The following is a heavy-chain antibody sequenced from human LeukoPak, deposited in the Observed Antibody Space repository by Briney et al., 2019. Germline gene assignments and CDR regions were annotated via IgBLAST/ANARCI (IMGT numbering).Heavy chain of an antibody. V-gene: IGHV3-23*01. CDR3: ARVGPIGSGYYDAFDI. J-gene: IGHJ3*02. D-gene: IGHD3-22*01. CDR2: ISGSGGST. Sequence: GGSLRLSCAASGFTFSSYAMSWVRQAPGKGLEWVSAISGSGGSTYYADSVKGRFTISRDNSKNTLYLQMNSLRAEDTAVYYCARVGPIGSGYYDAFDIWGQGTMVTVSS. CDR1: GFTFSSYA.